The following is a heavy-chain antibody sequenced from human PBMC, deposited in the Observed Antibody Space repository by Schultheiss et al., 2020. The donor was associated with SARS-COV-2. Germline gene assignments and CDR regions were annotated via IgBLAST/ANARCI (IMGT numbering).Heavy chain of an antibody. CDR1: GDPISSGTYY. CDR3: ARLPGGSYWHFDL. D-gene: IGHD2-15*01. Sequence: SETLSLTCIVSGDPISSGTYYWSWIRQHPGKGLEWIGSIHPSGITLHTPSLESRLTMSADTSKSQFSLKLSSVTAADTAVYYCARLPGGSYWHFDLWGRGTLVTVSS. V-gene: IGHV4-31*03. CDR2: IHPSGIT. J-gene: IGHJ2*01.